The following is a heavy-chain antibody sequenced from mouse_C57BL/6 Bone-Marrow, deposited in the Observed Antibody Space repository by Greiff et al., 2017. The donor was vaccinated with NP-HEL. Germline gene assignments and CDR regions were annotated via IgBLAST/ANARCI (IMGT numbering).Heavy chain of an antibody. Sequence: QVQLQQPGAELVMPGASVKLSCKASGYTFTSYWMHWVKQRPGQGLEWIGEIDPSDSYTNYNQKFQGKSTLTVDKSSSTAYMQLSSLTSDYSAVYCCARNYGSSYWYFDVWGTGTTVTVSS. CDR2: IDPSDSYT. V-gene: IGHV1-69*01. CDR3: ARNYGSSYWYFDV. D-gene: IGHD1-1*01. CDR1: GYTFTSYW. J-gene: IGHJ1*03.